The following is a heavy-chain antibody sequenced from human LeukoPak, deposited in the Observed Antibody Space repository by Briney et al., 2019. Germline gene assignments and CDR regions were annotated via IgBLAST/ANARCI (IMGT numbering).Heavy chain of an antibody. CDR2: ISGSGGST. J-gene: IGHJ4*02. Sequence: GGSLRLSCAASGFTFSSYAMSWVRQAPGKGLEWVSAISGSGGSTYYAGSVKGRFTISRDNSKNTLYLQMNSLRAEDTAVYYCANHRYDYGDSFDYWGQGTLVTVSS. V-gene: IGHV3-23*01. CDR3: ANHRYDYGDSFDY. CDR1: GFTFSSYA. D-gene: IGHD4-17*01.